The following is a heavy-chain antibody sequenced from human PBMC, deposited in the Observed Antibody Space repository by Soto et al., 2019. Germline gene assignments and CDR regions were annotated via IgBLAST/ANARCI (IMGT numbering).Heavy chain of an antibody. CDR3: ARDLGTGWSLDH. V-gene: IGHV3-21*01. D-gene: IGHD2-15*01. Sequence: GGSLRLSCAVSGLTFNTYSMNWVRQAPGKGLEWVSGISSTSRHIFYADSVKGRFTISRDNAENSLFLQMNSLTPEDTAVYYCARDLGTGWSLDHWGQGALVTVSS. CDR1: GLTFNTYS. CDR2: ISSTSRHI. J-gene: IGHJ4*02.